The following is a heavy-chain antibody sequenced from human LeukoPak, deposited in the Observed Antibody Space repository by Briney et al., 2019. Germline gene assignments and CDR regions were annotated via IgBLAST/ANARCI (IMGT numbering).Heavy chain of an antibody. D-gene: IGHD3-3*01. Sequence: SVKVSCRASGGTFSSYAISWVRQAPGQGLEWMGGIIPFFGTANYAQKFQGRVTITADESTSTAYMELSSLRSEDTAVYYCAREAEYYDFWSGYYQLGYWGQGTLVTVSS. J-gene: IGHJ4*02. CDR1: GGTFSSYA. CDR2: IIPFFGTA. V-gene: IGHV1-69*13. CDR3: AREAEYYDFWSGYYQLGY.